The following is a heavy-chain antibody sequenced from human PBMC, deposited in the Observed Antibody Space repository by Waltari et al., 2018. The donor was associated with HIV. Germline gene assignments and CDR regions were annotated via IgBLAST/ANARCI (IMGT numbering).Heavy chain of an antibody. CDR2: ISTSGSI. CDR1: GASITSGNYF. Sequence: QVQLQESGPGLVKFSQTLSLTCNVSGASITSGNYFWTWVRQPAGKTLEWIGRISTSGSIKYKTSRKGRVAISRDTSNNHCSLTVTSVTAADTAVYYCAREALVYKYGRYCSDDDCYSRWFDPWGHGTQVTVSS. J-gene: IGHJ5*02. D-gene: IGHD2-21*02. V-gene: IGHV4-61*02. CDR3: AREALVYKYGRYCSDDDCYSRWFDP.